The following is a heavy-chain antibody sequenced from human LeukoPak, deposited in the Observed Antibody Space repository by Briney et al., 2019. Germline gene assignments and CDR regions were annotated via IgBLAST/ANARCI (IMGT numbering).Heavy chain of an antibody. CDR2: ISSSSSYI. Sequence: GGSLRLSCAASGFTFRSYSMNWVRQAPGKGLEWVSSISSSSSYIYYADSVKGRFTISRDNAKNSLYLQMNSLRAEDTAVYYCARDPPLWYDYWGQGTLVTVSS. D-gene: IGHD3-10*01. J-gene: IGHJ4*02. CDR1: GFTFRSYS. V-gene: IGHV3-21*01. CDR3: ARDPPLWYDY.